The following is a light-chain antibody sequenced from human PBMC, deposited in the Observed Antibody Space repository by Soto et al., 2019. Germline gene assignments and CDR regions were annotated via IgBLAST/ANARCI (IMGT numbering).Light chain of an antibody. CDR2: GNS. CDR3: QSYVSSLSGYVV. J-gene: IGLJ2*01. Sequence: QSVLTQPPSVSGAPGQRVTISCTGSSSNIGAGYDVHWYQQLPGTAPKLLIYGNSNRPSGVPDRFSGSKSGTSASLTITGLQAEDEAYYYCQSYVSSLSGYVVFGGGTKLTVL. CDR1: SSNIGAGYD. V-gene: IGLV1-40*01.